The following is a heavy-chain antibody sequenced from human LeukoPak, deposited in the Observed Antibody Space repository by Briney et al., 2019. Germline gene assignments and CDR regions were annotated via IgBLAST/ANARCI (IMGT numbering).Heavy chain of an antibody. CDR1: GFTLSSYE. J-gene: IGHJ6*03. V-gene: IGHV3-48*03. Sequence: PGVSLTLSCAVSGFTLSSYEMNWVRQSPGKGLEWVTYISSSGSTIYYADSVKGRFTISRDNAKNSLYLQMNSLRAEDTAVYYCARGGLFGGTEHYYYDYYMDVWGKGTTVTVSS. D-gene: IGHD3-10*01. CDR3: ARGGLFGGTEHYYYDYYMDV. CDR2: ISSSGSTI.